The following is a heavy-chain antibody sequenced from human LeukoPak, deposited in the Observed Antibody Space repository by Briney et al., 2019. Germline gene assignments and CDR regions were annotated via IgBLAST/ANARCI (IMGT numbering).Heavy chain of an antibody. CDR3: ATGLELPYDFDY. CDR1: GGTFSSYA. Sequence: ASVKVSCKASGGTFSSYAISWVRQAPGKGLEWMGGFDPEDGETIYAQKFQGRVTMTEDTSTDTAYMELSSLRSEDTAVYYCATGLELPYDFDYWGQGTLVTVSS. J-gene: IGHJ4*02. V-gene: IGHV1-24*01. CDR2: FDPEDGET. D-gene: IGHD1-7*01.